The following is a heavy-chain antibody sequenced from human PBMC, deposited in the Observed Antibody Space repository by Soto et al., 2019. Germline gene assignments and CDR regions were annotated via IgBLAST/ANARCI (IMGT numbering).Heavy chain of an antibody. CDR3: ARVGYSGWYYDY. J-gene: IGHJ4*01. Sequence: PSETLSLTCAVSGDSISSYYWSWIRQPPGKGLEWIGYIFYSGSTNYNPSLKSRVTISVDTSKNQFSLKVSSVTAADTAVYYCARVGYSGWYYDYWGHGTLVTVSS. CDR1: GDSISSYY. CDR2: IFYSGST. V-gene: IGHV4-59*01. D-gene: IGHD6-19*01.